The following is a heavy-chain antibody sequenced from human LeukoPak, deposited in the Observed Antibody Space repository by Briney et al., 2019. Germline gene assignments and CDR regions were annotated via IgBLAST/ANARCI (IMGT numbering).Heavy chain of an antibody. J-gene: IGHJ6*03. CDR1: GYSISSGYY. V-gene: IGHV4-38-2*01. Sequence: SETLSLTCAVSGYSISSGYYWGWVRQPPGKGLEWIGSVYHSGSTFYNPSLNSRATISVDTSKTQFSLKLTSVTAADTAVYYCARRSGSGYYYMDVWGKGTTLTVSS. CDR3: ARRSGSGYYYMDV. CDR2: VYHSGST. D-gene: IGHD3-3*01.